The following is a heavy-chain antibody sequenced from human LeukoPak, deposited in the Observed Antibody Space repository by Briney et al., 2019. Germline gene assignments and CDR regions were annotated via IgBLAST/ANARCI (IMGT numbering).Heavy chain of an antibody. CDR2: INHSGST. Sequence: SETLSLTCTVSGGSISSYYWSWIRQPPGKGLEWIGEINHSGSTNYNPSLKSRVTISVDTSKNQFSLKLSSVTAADTAVYYCARGRGVEMATIETYYFDYWGQGTLVTVSS. J-gene: IGHJ4*02. V-gene: IGHV4-34*01. D-gene: IGHD5-24*01. CDR3: ARGRGVEMATIETYYFDY. CDR1: GGSISSYY.